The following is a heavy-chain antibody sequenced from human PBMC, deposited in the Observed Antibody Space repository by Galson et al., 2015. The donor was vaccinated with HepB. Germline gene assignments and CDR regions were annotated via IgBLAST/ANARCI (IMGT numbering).Heavy chain of an antibody. D-gene: IGHD4-23*01. V-gene: IGHV3-73*01. CDR2: ISTEAKGYAT. CDR1: GFSFSGSV. Sequence: LRLSCATSGFSFSGSVMHWVRQASGRGLEWVGYISTEAKGYATEYAASVKGRFTISRDDSKNTAYLQMNSLKTKDTAVYYCTSPYGANNFDYWGQGTLVTVSS. CDR3: TSPYGANNFDY. J-gene: IGHJ4*02.